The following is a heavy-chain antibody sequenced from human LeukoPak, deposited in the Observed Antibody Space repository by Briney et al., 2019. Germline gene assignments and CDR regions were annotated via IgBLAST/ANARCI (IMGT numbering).Heavy chain of an antibody. CDR2: INPNNGGT. V-gene: IGHV1-2*02. D-gene: IGHD3-9*01. CDR3: ARDRLTGYDVFDI. Sequence: ASVKVSCKASGYTFTGYYMHWVRQAPGQGLEWMGWINPNNGGTTYAQRFQGRVTMTRDTSISTAYMELSRLTSDDTAVYYCARDRLTGYDVFDIWGQGTMVTLSS. J-gene: IGHJ3*02. CDR1: GYTFTGYY.